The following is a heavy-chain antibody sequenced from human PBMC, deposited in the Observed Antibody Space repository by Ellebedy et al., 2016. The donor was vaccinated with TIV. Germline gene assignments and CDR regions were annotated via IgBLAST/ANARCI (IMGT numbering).Heavy chain of an antibody. J-gene: IGHJ5*02. Sequence: AASVKVSCKASGYTFTSYALNWVRQAPGQGLEWMGWISAHNGNTIYAQKFQGRVTMTTDTPTSTAYMEMRSLRSDDTAQFYCTRDWPYYDSGTVKGWFDAWGQGTLVTVSS. CDR2: ISAHNGNT. CDR3: TRDWPYYDSGTVKGWFDA. CDR1: GYTFTSYA. V-gene: IGHV1-18*01. D-gene: IGHD3-16*01.